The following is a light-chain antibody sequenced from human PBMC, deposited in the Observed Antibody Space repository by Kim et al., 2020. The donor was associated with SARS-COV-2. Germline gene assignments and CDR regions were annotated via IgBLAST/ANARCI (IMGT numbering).Light chain of an antibody. V-gene: IGLV1-47*01. J-gene: IGLJ1*01. CDR3: AAWDDSLSGYV. CDR1: SSNIERNY. Sequence: QSVLTQPPSASGTPGQRVTISCSGSSSNIERNYVYWYQQLPGTAPKLLIYTNNQRPSGVPDRFSGSKSGTSASLAISGLRSEDEADYYCAAWDDSLSGYVFGTGTKVTVL. CDR2: TNN.